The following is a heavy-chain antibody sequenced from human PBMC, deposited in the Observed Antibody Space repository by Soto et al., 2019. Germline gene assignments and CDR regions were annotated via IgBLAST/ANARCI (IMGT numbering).Heavy chain of an antibody. J-gene: IGHJ6*02. CDR1: GFTFSSYA. D-gene: IGHD3-10*01. V-gene: IGHV3-30-3*01. Sequence: GGSLRLSCAASGFTFSSYAMHWVRQAPGKGLEWVAVISYDGSNKYYADSVKGRFTISRDNSKNTLYLQMNSLRAEDPAVECWARGGEAGGGGVGGMDVWGQGTTVTVSS. CDR3: ARGGEAGGGGVGGMDV. CDR2: ISYDGSNK.